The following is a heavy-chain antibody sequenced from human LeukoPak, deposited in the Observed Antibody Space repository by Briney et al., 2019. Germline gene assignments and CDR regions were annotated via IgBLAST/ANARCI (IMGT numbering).Heavy chain of an antibody. V-gene: IGHV1-46*01. J-gene: IGHJ6*02. CDR3: ARDRGSSWSSNYYYYYGMDV. Sequence: ASVKVSCKASGYTFTSYYMHWVRQAPGQGLEWMGIINPSGGSTSYAQKFQGRVTMTRDTSTSTVYMELSSLRSEDTAVYYCARDRGSSWSSNYYYYYGMDVWGQGTTVTVSS. CDR2: INPSGGST. D-gene: IGHD6-13*01. CDR1: GYTFTSYY.